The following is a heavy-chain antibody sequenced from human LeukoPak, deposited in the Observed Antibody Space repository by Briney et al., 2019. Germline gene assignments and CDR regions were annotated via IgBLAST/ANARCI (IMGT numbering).Heavy chain of an antibody. D-gene: IGHD3-22*01. CDR1: GFTFSDYY. Sequence: GGSLRLSCAASGFTFSDYYMSRIRQAPGKGLEWVSYISSSGSTIYYADSVKGRFTISRDNAKNSLYLQMNSLRAEDTAVYYCASSDYYDSSGYAWWGQGTLVTVSS. J-gene: IGHJ4*02. CDR2: ISSSGSTI. V-gene: IGHV3-11*01. CDR3: ASSDYYDSSGYAW.